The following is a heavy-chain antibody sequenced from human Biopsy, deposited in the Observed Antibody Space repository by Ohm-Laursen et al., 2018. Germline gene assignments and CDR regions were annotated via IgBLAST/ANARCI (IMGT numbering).Heavy chain of an antibody. D-gene: IGHD2-15*01. CDR2: IWYDGSNK. J-gene: IGHJ4*02. CDR1: GFTFSSYG. Sequence: SLRLSCAASGFTFSSYGIHWVRQAPGKGLEWVAVIWYDGSNKYSADSVKGRFSISRDNSKNTVYLQMNSLRAADTAVYLCGNEVHGRDYWGLGAQVTVSS. V-gene: IGHV3-33*06. CDR3: GNEVHGRDY.